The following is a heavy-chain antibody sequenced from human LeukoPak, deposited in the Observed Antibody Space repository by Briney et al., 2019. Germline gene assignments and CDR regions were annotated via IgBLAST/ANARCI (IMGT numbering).Heavy chain of an antibody. Sequence: ASVKVSCKASGYTFTGYYMHWERQAPGQGLEWMGWINPNSGGTNYAQKFQGRVTMTRDTSISTACMELSRLRSDDTAVYYCARFKMVVPAANAFDIWGQGTMVTVSS. D-gene: IGHD2-2*01. CDR3: ARFKMVVPAANAFDI. V-gene: IGHV1-2*02. CDR2: INPNSGGT. CDR1: GYTFTGYY. J-gene: IGHJ3*02.